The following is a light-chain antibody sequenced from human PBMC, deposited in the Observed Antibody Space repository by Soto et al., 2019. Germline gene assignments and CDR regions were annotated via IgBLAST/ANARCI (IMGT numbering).Light chain of an antibody. V-gene: IGKV3-20*01. CDR1: QSVTSSY. CDR3: QQYGSSPYT. Sequence: EIVLTQSPGTLSLSPGERATLSCRASQSVTSSYLAWYQQQPGQAPRLLIYGASSRVTGIPDRFSGSGSGTEFTLTISRLEPEDFAVYSCQQYGSSPYTFGQGTKLEIK. CDR2: GAS. J-gene: IGKJ2*01.